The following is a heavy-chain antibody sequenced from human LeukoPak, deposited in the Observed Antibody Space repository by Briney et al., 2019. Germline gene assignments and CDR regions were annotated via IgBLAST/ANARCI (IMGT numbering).Heavy chain of an antibody. V-gene: IGHV3-23*01. CDR1: GFTFSTYA. D-gene: IGHD2-21*02. J-gene: IGHJ4*02. Sequence: PGGSLRLSCAASGFTFSTYAMGWVRQAPGKGLEWVSSIKRGGGDPFYADSVKGRFTISRDNSKNTLFLQLNGLRAEDTAVYYCAKGGHDFNPFYWWGQGTLVTVSS. CDR2: IKRGGGDP. CDR3: AKGGHDFNPFYW.